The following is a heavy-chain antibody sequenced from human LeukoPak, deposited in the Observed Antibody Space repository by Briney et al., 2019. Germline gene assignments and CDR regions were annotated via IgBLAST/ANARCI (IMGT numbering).Heavy chain of an antibody. CDR2: IHQSGNT. Sequence: SETLSLTCVVSGSSISSGYQWGWIRQPPMKGLEWIGSIHQSGNTYHNPSLKSRITMSVDTSKNQVSLKLSSVTAADTAVYYCAREVRYDSSGYDYWGQGTLVTVSS. V-gene: IGHV4-38-2*02. J-gene: IGHJ4*02. CDR3: AREVRYDSSGYDY. D-gene: IGHD3-22*01. CDR1: GSSISSGYQ.